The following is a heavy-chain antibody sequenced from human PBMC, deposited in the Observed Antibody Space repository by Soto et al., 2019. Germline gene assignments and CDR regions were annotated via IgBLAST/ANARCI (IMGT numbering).Heavy chain of an antibody. CDR3: ARERPYYDFWSGPDY. J-gene: IGHJ4*02. Sequence: AAVKVSCKASGYTFTGYYMHWVRQAPGQGLEWMGWINPNSGGTNYAQKFQGRVTMTRDTSISTAYMELSRLRSDDTAVYYCARERPYYDFWSGPDYWGQGTLVTVSS. CDR2: INPNSGGT. CDR1: GYTFTGYY. V-gene: IGHV1-2*02. D-gene: IGHD3-3*01.